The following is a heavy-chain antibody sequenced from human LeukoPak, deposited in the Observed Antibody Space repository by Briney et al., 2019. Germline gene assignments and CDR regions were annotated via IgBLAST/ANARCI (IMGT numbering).Heavy chain of an antibody. V-gene: IGHV4-38-2*01. CDR1: GYSISSGYY. Sequence: SETLSLTCAVSGYSISSGYYWGWIRQPPGKGLEWIGTFYHSGSTYYKASLKSRVNISLDTSKNQLSLKLNSVTAADTAVYYCARHVMSSDHLAASDYWGQGALVTVSS. CDR3: ARHVMSSDHLAASDY. CDR2: FYHSGST. D-gene: IGHD3-22*01. J-gene: IGHJ4*02.